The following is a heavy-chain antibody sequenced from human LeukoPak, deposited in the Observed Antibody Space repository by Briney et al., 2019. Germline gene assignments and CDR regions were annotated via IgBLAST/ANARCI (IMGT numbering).Heavy chain of an antibody. Sequence: GGSLRLSCAASRFTFSSYAMSWVSQAPGKGLEWVSAISGSGGSTYYADSVKGRFTISRDNSKNTLYLQMNSLRAEDTAVYYCAKEGWYGYSYGFIDYWGQGTLITVSS. CDR3: AKEGWYGYSYGFIDY. J-gene: IGHJ4*02. V-gene: IGHV3-23*01. D-gene: IGHD5-18*01. CDR2: ISGSGGST. CDR1: RFTFSSYA.